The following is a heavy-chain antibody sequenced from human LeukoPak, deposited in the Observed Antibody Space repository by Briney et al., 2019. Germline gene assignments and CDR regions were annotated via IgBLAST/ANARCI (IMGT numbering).Heavy chain of an antibody. CDR1: GGSISSYY. D-gene: IGHD2-2*01. J-gene: IGHJ3*02. CDR3: ARFVRGYCSSTSCQSGDAFDI. V-gene: IGHV4-59*01. CDR2: IYYSGST. Sequence: SETLSLTCTVSGGSISSYYWSWIRQPPGKGLEWIGYIYYSGSTNYNPSLKSRVTISVDTSKNQFSLKLSSVTAADTAVYYCARFVRGYCSSTSCQSGDAFDIWGQGTMVTVSS.